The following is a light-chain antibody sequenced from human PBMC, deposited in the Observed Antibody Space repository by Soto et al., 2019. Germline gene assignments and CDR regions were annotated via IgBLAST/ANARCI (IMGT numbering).Light chain of an antibody. CDR1: QSVSSSY. CDR3: QQYGSSPRAFT. CDR2: GAS. V-gene: IGKV3-20*01. J-gene: IGKJ3*01. Sequence: EIVLTQSPGTLSLSPGERATLSCRASQSVSSSYLAWYQQKPGQAPRLLIYGASSRATGIPDRFSGSGSGTDFTLTISRLEPEDFVVYYCQQYGSSPRAFTFGPGTKVDIK.